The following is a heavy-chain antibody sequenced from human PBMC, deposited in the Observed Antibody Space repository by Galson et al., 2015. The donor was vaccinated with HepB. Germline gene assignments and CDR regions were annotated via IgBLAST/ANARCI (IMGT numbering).Heavy chain of an antibody. V-gene: IGHV3-21*01. CDR2: ISSSSSYI. D-gene: IGHD1-26*01. CDR1: GFTFSSYS. J-gene: IGHJ3*02. CDR3: ARDEGATLGAFDI. Sequence: SLRLSCAASGFTFSSYSMNWVRQAPGKGLEWVSSISSSSSYIYYADSVKGRFTISRDNAKNSLYLQMNSLGAEDTAVYYCARDEGATLGAFDIWGQGTMVTVSS.